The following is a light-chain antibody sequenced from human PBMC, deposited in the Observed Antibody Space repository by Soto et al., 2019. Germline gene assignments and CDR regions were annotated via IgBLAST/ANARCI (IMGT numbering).Light chain of an antibody. J-gene: IGKJ5*01. CDR2: AAS. CDR1: QSVSRY. Sequence: DVQMTQSPSSLSALVGDRVTITCRASQSVSRYLNWYQHKPGKAPKLLINAASNLRSGVPSRFSGSGSGTDFTLTIDGLQPEDFAVYYCQQSYITSPITFGQGTRLEVK. CDR3: QQSYITSPIT. V-gene: IGKV1-39*01.